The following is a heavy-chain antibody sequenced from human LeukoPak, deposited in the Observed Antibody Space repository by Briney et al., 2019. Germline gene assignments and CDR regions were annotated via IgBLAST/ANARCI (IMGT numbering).Heavy chain of an antibody. CDR3: AGLVGRYSSGLYYYYFDY. D-gene: IGHD3-22*01. J-gene: IGHJ4*02. Sequence: SGTLSLACTVSGDSINSLDLWSWVRQPPGKGLEWIGEMYLSGTTHSNPSVKSRVTISIDKSKNQFFLNLSSVTAADTAVYYCAGLVGRYSSGLYYYYFDYWGQGTLVTVSS. CDR1: GDSINSLDL. CDR2: MYLSGTT. V-gene: IGHV4-4*02.